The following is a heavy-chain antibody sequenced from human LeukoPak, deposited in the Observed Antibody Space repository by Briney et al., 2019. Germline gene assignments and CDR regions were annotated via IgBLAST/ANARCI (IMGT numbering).Heavy chain of an antibody. CDR3: AAEWNVGVQPPVRLDY. Sequence: GGSLRLSCAASGLSFSGVWMSWVRHAPGKGLEWVGRIRTKSEGEPIYYAAPVKGRFTVSRDDSKNTLYLEMNSLQTEDTAVYYCAAEWNVGVQPPVRLDYWGQGAPVTVSS. V-gene: IGHV3-15*01. J-gene: IGHJ4*02. CDR1: GLSFSGVW. D-gene: IGHD3-3*01. CDR2: IRTKSEGEPI.